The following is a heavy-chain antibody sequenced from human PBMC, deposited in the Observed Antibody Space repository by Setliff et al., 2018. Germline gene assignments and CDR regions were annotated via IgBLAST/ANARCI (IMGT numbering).Heavy chain of an antibody. CDR2: INPHSGGT. Sequence: GASVKVSCKASGYTFSGFYMHWVRQAPVQGLEWMGGINPHSGGTISAQMFHGRVTRTTDTSVSTVYMELTSLRSDDTAVYYCARAGGGGPSWQWLLPGGKHHDYWGQGTLVTVSS. CDR1: GYTFSGFY. D-gene: IGHD5-12*01. V-gene: IGHV1-2*02. J-gene: IGHJ4*02. CDR3: ARAGGGGPSWQWLLPGGKHHDY.